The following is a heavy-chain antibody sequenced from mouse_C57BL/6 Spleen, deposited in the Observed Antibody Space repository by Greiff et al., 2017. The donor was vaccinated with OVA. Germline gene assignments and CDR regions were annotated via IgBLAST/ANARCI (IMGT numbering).Heavy chain of an antibody. CDR2: IDPSDSYT. CDR3: ARGYYGSSYRYLDV. Sequence: VQLQQPGAELVRPGTSVKLSCKASGYTFTSYWMHWVKQRPGQGLEWIGVIDPSDSYTNYNQKFKGKATLTVDTSSSTAYMQLSSLTSEDSAVYYCARGYYGSSYRYLDVWGTGTTVTVSS. CDR1: GYTFTSYW. J-gene: IGHJ1*03. V-gene: IGHV1-59*01. D-gene: IGHD1-1*01.